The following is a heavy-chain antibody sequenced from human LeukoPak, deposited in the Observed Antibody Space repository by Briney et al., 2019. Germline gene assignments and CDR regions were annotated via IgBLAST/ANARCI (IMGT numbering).Heavy chain of an antibody. CDR1: GYTFTSYD. J-gene: IGHJ3*02. Sequence: ASVKVSCKASGYTFTSYDINWVRQAPGQGLEWMGWINPNSGGTNYAQKFQGRVTMTRDTSISTAYMELSRLRSDDTAVYYCARDLGYSHDAFDIWGQGTMVTVSS. CDR3: ARDLGYSHDAFDI. CDR2: INPNSGGT. V-gene: IGHV1-2*02. D-gene: IGHD5-12*01.